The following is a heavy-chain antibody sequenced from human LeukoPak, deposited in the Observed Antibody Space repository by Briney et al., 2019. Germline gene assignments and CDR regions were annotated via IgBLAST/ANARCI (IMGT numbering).Heavy chain of an antibody. J-gene: IGHJ6*03. CDR2: IHYSGST. V-gene: IGHV4-59*01. CDR3: ARGNHYGDYRTLYYYYYMDV. Sequence: SETLSLTCTVSGGSLSSYYWSWIRQPPGKGLECIGYIHYSGSTNYNPSLRSRVTISVDSSKNQCSLKLSSVTAADTAVYYCARGNHYGDYRTLYYYYYMDVWGKGTTVTVSS. D-gene: IGHD4-17*01. CDR1: GGSLSSYY.